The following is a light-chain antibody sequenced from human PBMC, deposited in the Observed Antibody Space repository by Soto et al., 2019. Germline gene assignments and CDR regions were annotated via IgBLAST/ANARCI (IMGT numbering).Light chain of an antibody. Sequence: QSVLTQPPSASGSPGQSVTISCTGTSSDVGGYDYVSWYQQRPGKAPHFIIYGVNKRHSGVPDRFSGSKSGNTASLPVSGLLAEEEAEYYCSSYAGNNKYVFGSGTKLTV. V-gene: IGLV2-8*01. CDR1: SSDVGGYDY. CDR2: GVN. CDR3: SSYAGNNKYV. J-gene: IGLJ1*01.